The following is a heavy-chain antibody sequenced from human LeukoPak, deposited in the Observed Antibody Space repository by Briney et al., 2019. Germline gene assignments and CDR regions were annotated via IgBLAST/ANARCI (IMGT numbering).Heavy chain of an antibody. CDR1: GGSISSYY. CDR3: ARFYGSGSYYNGHHYYNYYGMDV. V-gene: IGHV4-59*08. D-gene: IGHD3-10*01. CDR2: IYYRGST. Sequence: PSETLSPTCTVSGGSISSYYWSWIRQPPGKGLEWIGYIYYRGSTNYNPSLKSRVTISVDTSKNQISLKLSSVTAADTAVYYCARFYGSGSYYNGHHYYNYYGMDVWGQGTTVTVSS. J-gene: IGHJ6*02.